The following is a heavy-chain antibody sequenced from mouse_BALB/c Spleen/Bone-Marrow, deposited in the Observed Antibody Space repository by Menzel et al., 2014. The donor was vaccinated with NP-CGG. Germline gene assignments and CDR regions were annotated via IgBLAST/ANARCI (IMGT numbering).Heavy chain of an antibody. D-gene: IGHD4-1*01. J-gene: IGHJ4*01. Sequence: VKLMESGPELVKPGASVKMSCKASGYTFTDYVISWVKQRTGQGLEWIGEIYPGSGSTYSNEKFKGKATLTADKSSNTAYMQLSSLTSGDSAVYFCARSPNWDPYYAVDSWGQGTSVTVSS. CDR3: ARSPNWDPYYAVDS. V-gene: IGHV1-77*01. CDR1: GYTFTDYV. CDR2: IYPGSGST.